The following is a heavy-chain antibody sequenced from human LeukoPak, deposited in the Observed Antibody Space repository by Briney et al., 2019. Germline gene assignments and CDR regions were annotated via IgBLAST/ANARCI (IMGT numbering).Heavy chain of an antibody. D-gene: IGHD6-19*01. V-gene: IGHV4-39*07. CDR1: GGSISSGSYY. J-gene: IGHJ4*02. Sequence: PSETLSLTCTVSGGSISSGSYYWGWIRQPPGKGLEWIGSIYYIGSTYYNPSLKSRVTISVDTSKNQFSLRLSSVTAADTAVYYCAREGVAVAGKAVDYWGQGTLVTVSS. CDR3: AREGVAVAGKAVDY. CDR2: IYYIGST.